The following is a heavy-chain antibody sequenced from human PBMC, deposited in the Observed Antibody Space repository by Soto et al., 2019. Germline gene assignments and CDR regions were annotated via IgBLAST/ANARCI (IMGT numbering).Heavy chain of an antibody. Sequence: SGPTLVNPTQTLTLTCTFSGFSLSTSEVAVGWIRQPPGEALEWLALIYWDDDKRYNPSLENRLTIAKYTSQNQVVLRMTNMAPVDTATYYCAQRTQAAAGFQYWGQGTLVTVSS. CDR2: IYWDDDK. V-gene: IGHV2-5*02. D-gene: IGHD6-13*01. CDR1: GFSLSTSEVA. J-gene: IGHJ1*01. CDR3: AQRTQAAAGFQY.